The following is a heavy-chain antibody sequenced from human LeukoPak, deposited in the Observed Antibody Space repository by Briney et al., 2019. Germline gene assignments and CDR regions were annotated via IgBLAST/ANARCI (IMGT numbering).Heavy chain of an antibody. D-gene: IGHD3-10*01. CDR3: ARVGVRGVNGRAYFDY. V-gene: IGHV5-51*01. Sequence: PGESLKISCKGSGYSFTNNWIGWVRQMPGKGLEWMGIIYPGDSDTRYSPSFQGQVTISADKSISTAYLQWNSLKASDTAIYYCARVGVRGVNGRAYFDYWGQGTLVTVSS. CDR2: IYPGDSDT. CDR1: GYSFTNNW. J-gene: IGHJ4*02.